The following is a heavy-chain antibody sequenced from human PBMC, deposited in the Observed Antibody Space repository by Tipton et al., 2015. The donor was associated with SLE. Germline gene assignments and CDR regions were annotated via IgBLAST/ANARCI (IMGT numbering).Heavy chain of an antibody. CDR2: IRSKEYGGST. V-gene: IGHV3-49*03. J-gene: IGHJ4*02. D-gene: IGHD3-10*01. CDR1: GFTVSSNY. Sequence: SLRLSCAASGFTVSSNYMSWFRQAPGKGLEWVGFIRSKEYGGSTEYAASVKGRFTISRDDSRRIASLQMNSLETEDTAVYYCAKSHGSGSCLGPCDWGQGTLVTVSS. CDR3: AKSHGSGSCLGPCD.